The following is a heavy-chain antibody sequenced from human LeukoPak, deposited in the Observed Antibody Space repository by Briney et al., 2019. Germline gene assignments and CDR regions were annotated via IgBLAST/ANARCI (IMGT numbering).Heavy chain of an antibody. CDR1: GYTLTELS. J-gene: IGHJ4*02. V-gene: IGHV1-24*01. D-gene: IGHD3-10*01. CDR3: ARVAYYYYGSGSYPDY. Sequence: ASVKVSCKVSGYTLTELSMHWVRQAPGKGLEWMGGFDPEDGETIYAQKLQGRVTMTTDTSTSTAYMELRSLRSDDTAVYYCARVAYYYYGSGSYPDYWGQGTLVTVSS. CDR2: FDPEDGET.